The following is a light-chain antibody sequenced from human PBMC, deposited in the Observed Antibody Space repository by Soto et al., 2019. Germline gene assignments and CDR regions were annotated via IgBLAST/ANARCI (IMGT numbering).Light chain of an antibody. V-gene: IGLV2-14*01. Sequence: QSVLTQPASGSGSPGQSITVSCTGTTSDVGGYDYVAWYQQHPGKAPKLMIYDVSSRPSGVSNRFSGSKSGNTASLTISGLQAEDEADYYCSSYLGSSTLSGVFGTGTKVTVL. CDR1: TSDVGGYDY. CDR3: SSYLGSSTLSGV. J-gene: IGLJ1*01. CDR2: DVS.